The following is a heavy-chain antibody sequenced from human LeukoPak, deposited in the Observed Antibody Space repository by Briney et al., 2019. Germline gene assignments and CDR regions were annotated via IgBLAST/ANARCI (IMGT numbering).Heavy chain of an antibody. V-gene: IGHV1-8*01. CDR2: MNPNSGNT. Sequence: GASVTVSCKASGYTFTSYDINWVRQATGQGLEWMGWMNPNSGNTGYAQKFQGRVTMTRNTSISTAYMELSSLRSEDTAVYYCAIPSSGWSPFDYWGQGTLVTVSS. CDR1: GYTFTSYD. J-gene: IGHJ4*02. D-gene: IGHD6-19*01. CDR3: AIPSSGWSPFDY.